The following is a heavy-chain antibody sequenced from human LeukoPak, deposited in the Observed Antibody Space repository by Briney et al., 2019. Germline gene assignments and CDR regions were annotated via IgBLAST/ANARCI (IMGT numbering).Heavy chain of an antibody. Sequence: GGSLRLSCAASGFTFSSYSMNWVRQAPGKGLEWVSYISSSSSTIYYADSVKGRFTISRDNAKNSLYLQMNGLRDEDTAVYYCARVGTTISHWGQGTLVTVSS. CDR1: GFTFSSYS. J-gene: IGHJ4*02. D-gene: IGHD5-12*01. CDR2: ISSSSSTI. V-gene: IGHV3-48*02. CDR3: ARVGTTISH.